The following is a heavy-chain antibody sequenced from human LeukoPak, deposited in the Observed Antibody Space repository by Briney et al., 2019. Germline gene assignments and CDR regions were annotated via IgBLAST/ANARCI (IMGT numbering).Heavy chain of an antibody. J-gene: IGHJ4*02. CDR3: GRGGDSSGFMYYFDY. D-gene: IGHD3-22*01. Sequence: SQTLSLTCAVSGGSISSGGYSWSWIRQPPGKGLEWIVYIYHSGSTYYNPSLKSRVTISVYRSKNQFSLKLSSVTAADPAWYYCGRGGDSSGFMYYFDYWGQGTLVTVSS. CDR2: IYHSGST. CDR1: GGSISSGGYS. V-gene: IGHV4-30-2*01.